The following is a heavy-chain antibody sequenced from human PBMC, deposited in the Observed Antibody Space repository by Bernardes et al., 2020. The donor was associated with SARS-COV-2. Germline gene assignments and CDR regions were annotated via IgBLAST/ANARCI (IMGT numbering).Heavy chain of an antibody. J-gene: IGHJ4*02. V-gene: IGHV3-30*18. CDR3: VKVSNIFWFGEGRGLFDY. D-gene: IGHD3-10*01. CDR1: VFACNNYG. CDR2: ISYEGSQK. Sequence: GSMRLSCAAAVFACNNYGIHWVRPPQGKRPEWLAVISYEGSQKRYADSLEGRFSISRDFSTNTLYLHMNSLRPEDTAVYYCVKVSNIFWFGEGRGLFDYWGQGTLVTVSS.